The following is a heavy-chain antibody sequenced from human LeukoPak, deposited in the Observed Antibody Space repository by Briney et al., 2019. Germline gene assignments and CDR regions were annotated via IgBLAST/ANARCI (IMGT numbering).Heavy chain of an antibody. D-gene: IGHD6-19*01. CDR2: IIPISGTA. CDR3: ARNIAVAGIWFDP. J-gene: IGHJ5*02. V-gene: IGHV1-69*05. CDR1: GGTFSSYA. Sequence: SVKVSCKSSGGTFSSYAISWVRQAPGQGLEWMGRIIPISGTANYAQKFQGRVTITTDESTSTAYMELNSLRSEDTAVYYCARNIAVAGIWFDPWGQGILVTVSS.